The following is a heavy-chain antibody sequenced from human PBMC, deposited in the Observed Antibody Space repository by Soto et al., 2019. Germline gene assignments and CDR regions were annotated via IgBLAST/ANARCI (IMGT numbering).Heavy chain of an antibody. V-gene: IGHV5-51*01. CDR3: ARVGGVRVVGAPGLFDP. J-gene: IGHJ5*02. D-gene: IGHD1-26*01. CDR1: GYSFSSQW. CDR2: IYPGDSDT. Sequence: EVQLVQSGAEVKKPGESLKISCKGSGYSFSSQWIAWVRQMPGKGLEWMGIIYPGDSDTRYSPSFQGQFTISADKSNGSAYLQWRSLKASDTAMYDCARVGGVRVVGAPGLFDPWGQGTLVTVSS.